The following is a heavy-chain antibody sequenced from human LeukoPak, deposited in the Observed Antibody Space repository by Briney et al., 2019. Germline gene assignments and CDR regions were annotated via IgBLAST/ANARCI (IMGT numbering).Heavy chain of an antibody. CDR1: GGSITGYY. CDR3: ARTIVVVTASEENYFDY. Sequence: PSETLSLTCTVSGGSITGYYWSWIRQPPGKGLEWIGYVFYSGTTLYNPSVKSRVTMSVDTSKTQFSLKLTSVTAADTAVYYCARTIVVVTASEENYFDYWGQGTLVTVSS. J-gene: IGHJ4*02. V-gene: IGHV4-59*08. D-gene: IGHD2-21*02. CDR2: VFYSGTT.